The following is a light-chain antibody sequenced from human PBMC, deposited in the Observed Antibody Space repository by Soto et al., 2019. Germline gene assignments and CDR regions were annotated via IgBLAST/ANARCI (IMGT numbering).Light chain of an antibody. V-gene: IGKV1-5*01. CDR2: EAS. J-gene: IGKJ4*01. CDR3: QQYNSYSRLT. CDR1: QSISSR. Sequence: DIQMTQSPSTLSASVGDRVSITCRASQSISSRLAWYQQKPGKAPKLLMYEASSLESGVPSRFSGTGSGTEFTLTISSLQPDDSATYSCQQYNSYSRLTFGGGTKVEIK.